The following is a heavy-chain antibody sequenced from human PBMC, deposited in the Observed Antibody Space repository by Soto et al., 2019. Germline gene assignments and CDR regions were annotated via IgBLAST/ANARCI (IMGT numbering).Heavy chain of an antibody. CDR2: IFSNDEK. CDR1: GFSLSNARMG. J-gene: IGHJ4*02. Sequence: QVTLKESGPVLVKPTETLTLTCSVSGFSLSNARMGVSWIRQPPGKALEWLAHIFSNDEKSYSTSLKSRLTISRDASKSQVVLTMTNMDPVDTATYYCARHGRGVGARPLDYWGQGTLVTVSS. CDR3: ARHGRGVGARPLDY. V-gene: IGHV2-26*01. D-gene: IGHD1-26*01.